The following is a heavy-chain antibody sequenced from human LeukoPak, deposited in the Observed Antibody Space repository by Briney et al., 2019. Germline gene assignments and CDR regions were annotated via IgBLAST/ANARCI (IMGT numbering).Heavy chain of an antibody. J-gene: IGHJ4*02. CDR1: GGSFSGYY. V-gene: IGHV4-34*01. CDR3: ARHPLWFGELLSVDY. CDR2: INHSGST. D-gene: IGHD3-10*01. Sequence: SETLSLTCAVYGGSFSGYYWSWIRQPPGKGLEWIGEINHSGSTNYNPSLKSRVTISVDTSKNQFSLKLSSVTAADTAVYYCARHPLWFGELLSVDYWGQGTLVTVSS.